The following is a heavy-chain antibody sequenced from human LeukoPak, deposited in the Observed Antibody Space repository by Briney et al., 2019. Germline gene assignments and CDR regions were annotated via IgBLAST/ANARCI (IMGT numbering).Heavy chain of an antibody. Sequence: GGSLRLSCAASGFTFSSYGMHWVRQAPGKGLEWVAVIWYDRSNKYYADSVKGRFTISRDNSKNTLYLQMNSLRAEDTAVYYCARDSADYDSSAYGLWGQGTLVTVSS. V-gene: IGHV3-33*01. CDR2: IWYDRSNK. CDR3: ARDSADYDSSAYGL. CDR1: GFTFSSYG. J-gene: IGHJ4*02. D-gene: IGHD3-22*01.